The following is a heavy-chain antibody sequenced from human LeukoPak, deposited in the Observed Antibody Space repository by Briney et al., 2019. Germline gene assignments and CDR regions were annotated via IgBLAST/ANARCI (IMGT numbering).Heavy chain of an antibody. J-gene: IGHJ4*02. CDR1: GGSISSYY. D-gene: IGHD3-22*01. Sequence: KSSETLSLTYTVSGGSISSYYWSWIRQPPGKGLEWIGYIYYSGSTNYNPSLKSRVTISVDTSKNQFSLKLSSVTAADTAVYYCARAVHYYDRLDYWGQGTLVTVSS. V-gene: IGHV4-59*01. CDR3: ARAVHYYDRLDY. CDR2: IYYSGST.